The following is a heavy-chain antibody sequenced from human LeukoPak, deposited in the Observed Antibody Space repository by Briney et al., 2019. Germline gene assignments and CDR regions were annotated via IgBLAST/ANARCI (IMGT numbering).Heavy chain of an antibody. CDR3: ASERMIWIDY. CDR2: VIPILGIA. Sequence: SVKVSCKASGGTFSSYAIRWVRQAPGQGLEWMGRVIPILGIANYAQKFQGRVTITADKSTSTAYMELSSLRSEDTAVYYCASERMIWIDYWGQGTLVTISS. V-gene: IGHV1-69*04. J-gene: IGHJ4*02. D-gene: IGHD3-22*01. CDR1: GGTFSSYA.